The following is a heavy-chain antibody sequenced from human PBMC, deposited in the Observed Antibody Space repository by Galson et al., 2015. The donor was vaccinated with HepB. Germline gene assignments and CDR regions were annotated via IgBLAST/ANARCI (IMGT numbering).Heavy chain of an antibody. CDR3: ARAKEGRGYFDY. CDR2: ISHSGGT. V-gene: IGHV4-4*02. CDR1: GDSISSDSW. Sequence: SETLSLTCAVSGDSISSDSWWSWVRQPPGEGLEWIGEISHSGGTNYRPSLKSRVTISVGKSKNLFSLKLTFVTAADTAVYYCARAKEGRGYFDYWGQGTLVTVSA. J-gene: IGHJ4*02. D-gene: IGHD3-10*01.